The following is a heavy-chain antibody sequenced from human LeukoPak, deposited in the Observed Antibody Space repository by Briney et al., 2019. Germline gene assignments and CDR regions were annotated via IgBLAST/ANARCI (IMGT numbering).Heavy chain of an antibody. J-gene: IGHJ4*02. CDR1: GGYINSYY. CDR3: VRTAASQLPYNSFDS. D-gene: IGHD2-2*01. Sequence: SKTLSLTCTVSGGYINSYYWNWIRQPPGQALEWIGYIFDSGSTNYNPSLKSRVTISIDTSQNQFSLKLRSVTAADTAMYYCVRTAASQLPYNSFDSWGQGTLVTVSP. V-gene: IGHV4-59*01. CDR2: IFDSGST.